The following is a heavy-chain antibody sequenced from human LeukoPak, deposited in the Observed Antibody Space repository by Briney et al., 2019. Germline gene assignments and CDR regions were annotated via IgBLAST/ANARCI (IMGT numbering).Heavy chain of an antibody. V-gene: IGHV3-66*02. CDR2: IYTSGTT. D-gene: IGHD3-9*01. Sequence: GESLRLSCAASGFSVSNNYVNWVRQAPGKGLEWVAVIYTSGTTKAADSVKGRFTISRDNSKKTVILEMNRLTPKDTAVYFCARGGFFDYFVDSWGQGTLVTVSS. CDR3: ARGGFFDYFVDS. J-gene: IGHJ4*02. CDR1: GFSVSNNY.